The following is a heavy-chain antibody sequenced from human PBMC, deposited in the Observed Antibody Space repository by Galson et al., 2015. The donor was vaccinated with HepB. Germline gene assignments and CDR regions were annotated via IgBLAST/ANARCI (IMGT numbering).Heavy chain of an antibody. CDR2: IIPILGIA. V-gene: IGHV1-69*02. CDR1: GGTFSSYT. CDR3: ARGGVSGYYDSSGYWYYFDY. Sequence: SVKVSCKASGGTFSSYTISWVRQAPGQGLEWMGRIIPILGIANYAQKSQGRVTITADKSTSTAYMELSSLRSEDTAVYYCARGGVSGYYDSSGYWYYFDYWGQGTLVTVSS. J-gene: IGHJ4*02. D-gene: IGHD3-22*01.